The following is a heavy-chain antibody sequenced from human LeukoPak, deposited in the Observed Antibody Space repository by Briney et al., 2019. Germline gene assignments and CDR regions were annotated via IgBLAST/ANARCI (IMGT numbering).Heavy chain of an antibody. Sequence: GGSLRLSCAASGFTFSSYNMNWVRQPPGKGLEWVSSISSSSSYIYYADSVNGRFTISRDNAKNSLYLQMNSLRAEDTAVYYCARDLPFLGAIDAFDIWGLGTMVTVSS. CDR1: GFTFSSYN. V-gene: IGHV3-21*01. CDR3: ARDLPFLGAIDAFDI. J-gene: IGHJ3*02. CDR2: ISSSSSYI. D-gene: IGHD1-26*01.